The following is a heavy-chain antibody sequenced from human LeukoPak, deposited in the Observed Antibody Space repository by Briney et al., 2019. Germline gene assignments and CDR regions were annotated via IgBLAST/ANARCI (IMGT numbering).Heavy chain of an antibody. V-gene: IGHV4-59*08. D-gene: IGHD3-9*01. J-gene: IGHJ5*02. CDR1: GGSISSSY. CDR2: IYYSGST. CDR3: ARPYYDILTGSNWFDP. Sequence: PSETLSLTCTVSGGSISSSYWSWIRQPPGKGLEWIGYIYYSGSTNYNPSLKSRVTITVAPSKNQFSLKLSSVTAADTAVYYCARPYYDILTGSNWFDPWGQGTLVTVSS.